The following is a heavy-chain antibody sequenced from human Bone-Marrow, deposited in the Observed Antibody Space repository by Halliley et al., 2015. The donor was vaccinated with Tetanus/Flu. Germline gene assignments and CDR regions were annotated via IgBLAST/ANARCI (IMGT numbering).Heavy chain of an antibody. Sequence: SLRLSCAASGLTFSNYAMTWVRQAPGRGLEWVATIVGNGDETHYADSLRGRFTISRDNSRNTLFLQMYSLRDEDTALYYCAAKGKTTWFNYYPGYWGQGALVTVSS. CDR3: AAKGKTTWFNYYPGY. J-gene: IGHJ4*02. V-gene: IGHV3-23*01. CDR1: GLTFSNYA. D-gene: IGHD4-4*01. CDR2: IVGNGDET.